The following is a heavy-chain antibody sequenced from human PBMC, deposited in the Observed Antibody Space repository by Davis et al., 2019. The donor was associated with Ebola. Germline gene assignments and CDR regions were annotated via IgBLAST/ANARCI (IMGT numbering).Heavy chain of an antibody. J-gene: IGHJ6*02. V-gene: IGHV3-23*01. CDR3: ARDPWGVYDILTGPSANYYYGMDV. Sequence: PGGSLRLSCAASGFTFSSYAMSWVRQAPGKGLEWVSAISGSGGSTYYADSVKGRFTISRDNSKNSLYLQMNSLRDEDTAVYYCARDPWGVYDILTGPSANYYYGMDVWGQGTTVTVSS. CDR1: GFTFSSYA. CDR2: ISGSGGST. D-gene: IGHD3-9*01.